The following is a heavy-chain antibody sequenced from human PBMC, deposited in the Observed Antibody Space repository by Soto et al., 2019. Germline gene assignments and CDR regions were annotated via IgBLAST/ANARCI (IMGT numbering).Heavy chain of an antibody. CDR1: GFTFSGYN. V-gene: IGHV3-21*01. D-gene: IGHD6-19*01. J-gene: IGHJ6*02. CDR2: ISSSSSHI. Sequence: GGSLRLSCAASGFTFSGYNMNWVRQAPRKGLEWVSSISSSSSHIYYADSMKGRFTISRDNAKNSLYLQMNSLRAEDTAVYYCARGITVAGTGRAYYGMDVWGQGTTVTVSS. CDR3: ARGITVAGTGRAYYGMDV.